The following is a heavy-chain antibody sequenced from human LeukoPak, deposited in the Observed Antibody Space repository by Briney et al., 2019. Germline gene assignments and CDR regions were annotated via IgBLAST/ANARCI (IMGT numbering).Heavy chain of an antibody. CDR1: GGSISSSSYY. J-gene: IGHJ6*03. CDR3: ARGEAPDYYMDV. Sequence: SETLSLTCTVSGGSISSSSYYWGWIRQPPGKGLEWIGSIYYSGSTYYNPSLKSRVTISVDTSKNQFSLKLSSVTAADTAVYYCARGEAPDYYMDVWGKGTTVTISS. V-gene: IGHV4-39*01. CDR2: IYYSGST.